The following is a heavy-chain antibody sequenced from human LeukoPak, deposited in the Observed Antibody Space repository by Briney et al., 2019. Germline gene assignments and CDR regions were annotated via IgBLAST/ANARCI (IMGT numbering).Heavy chain of an antibody. J-gene: IGHJ3*02. CDR1: GGSISSYY. CDR3: AREGGGYSSSSRNAFDI. V-gene: IGHV4-59*12. CDR2: IYHSGSI. D-gene: IGHD6-6*01. Sequence: SETLSLTCTVSGGSISSYYWSWIRQPPGKGLECIGTIYHSGSIYYNPSLKSRVTISVDTSKNQFSLKLSSVTAADTAVYYCAREGGGYSSSSRNAFDIWGQGTMVTVSS.